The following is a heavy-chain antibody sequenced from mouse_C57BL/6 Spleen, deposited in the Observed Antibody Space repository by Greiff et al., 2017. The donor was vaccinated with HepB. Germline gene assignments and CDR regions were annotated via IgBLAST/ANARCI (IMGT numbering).Heavy chain of an antibody. CDR3: TRSNLWVAY. D-gene: IGHD2-5*01. CDR1: GFNIKDDY. CDR2: IDPENGDT. J-gene: IGHJ3*01. V-gene: IGHV14-4*01. Sequence: EVQLQQSGAELVRPGASVKLSCTASGFNIKDDYMHWVKQRPEQGLEWIGWIDPENGDTEYASKFQGKATITADTSSNTAYLQLSSLTSEDTAVYYCTRSNLWVAYWGQGTLVTVSA.